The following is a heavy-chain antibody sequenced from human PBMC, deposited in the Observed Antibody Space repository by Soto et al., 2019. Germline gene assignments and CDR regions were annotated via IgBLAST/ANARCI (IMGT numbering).Heavy chain of an antibody. D-gene: IGHD3-22*01. J-gene: IGHJ4*02. CDR3: ARARGYRSSGYLDYFDY. CDR2: INHSGST. CDR1: GGSFSGYY. Sequence: QVQLQQWGAGLLKPSETLSLTCAVSGGSFSGYYWSWIRQPPGKGLEWIGEINHSGSTNYNPSLKSRVTISVDTSKNQFSLKLSSVTAADTAVYYCARARGYRSSGYLDYFDYWGQGTLVTVSS. V-gene: IGHV4-34*01.